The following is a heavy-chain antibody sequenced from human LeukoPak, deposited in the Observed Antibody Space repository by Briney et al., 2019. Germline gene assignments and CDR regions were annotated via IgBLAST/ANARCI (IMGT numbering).Heavy chain of an antibody. D-gene: IGHD3-22*01. Sequence: PGGSLRLSCAASGFTVSSNYMSWVRQAPGKGLEWVSVIYSGGSTYYADSVKGRFTISRDNSKNTLYLQMNSLRAEDTAVYHCARDRAVGYYDSGGHVIFDYWGQGTLVTVSS. CDR1: GFTVSSNY. J-gene: IGHJ4*02. V-gene: IGHV3-53*01. CDR2: IYSGGST. CDR3: ARDRAVGYYDSGGHVIFDY.